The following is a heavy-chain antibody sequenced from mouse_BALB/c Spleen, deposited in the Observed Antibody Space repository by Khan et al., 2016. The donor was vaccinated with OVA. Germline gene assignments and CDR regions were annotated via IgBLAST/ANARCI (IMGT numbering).Heavy chain of an antibody. D-gene: IGHD2-2*01. CDR1: GYSFTSYY. CDR2: IDPFSGGT. J-gene: IGHJ3*01. CDR3: ARHGFVAWFTY. V-gene: IGHV1S135*01. Sequence: EVQLQESGPELMKPGASVKISCKASGYSFTSYYIHWIMQSHGKSLEWIGYIDPFSGGTTYTQKFKGQATLTVDKSSSTAYILLSNLTSEDSAVYYCARHGFVAWFTYWGQGTLVTVSA.